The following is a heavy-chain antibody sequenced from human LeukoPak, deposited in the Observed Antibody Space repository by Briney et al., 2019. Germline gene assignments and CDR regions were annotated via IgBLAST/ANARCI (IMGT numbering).Heavy chain of an antibody. V-gene: IGHV1-8*03. CDR2: MNPNSGNT. J-gene: IGHJ6*03. Sequence: GASVKVSCKASGYTFTSYDINWVRQATGQGLEWMGWMNPNSGNTGYAQKFQGRVTITRNTSISTAYMELSSLRSEDTAVYYCARVLRSYYYYYYYYMDVWGKGTTVTVSS. D-gene: IGHD1-26*01. CDR3: ARVLRSYYYYYYYYMDV. CDR1: GYTFTSYD.